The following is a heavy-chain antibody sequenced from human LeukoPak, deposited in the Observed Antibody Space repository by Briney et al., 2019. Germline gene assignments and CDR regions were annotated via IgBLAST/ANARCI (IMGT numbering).Heavy chain of an antibody. J-gene: IGHJ4*02. D-gene: IGHD6-19*01. CDR3: ARGGSSWSSYG. V-gene: IGHV4-34*01. Sequence: PSETLSLTCAVYGGSFRGYYWSWVRHPPGKGLGWIGGITHSGSANYNASLKSRGTISEDTSKTQSSLKLSSVTAADTAVYYCARGGSSWSSYGWGQGTLVTVSS. CDR2: ITHSGSA. CDR1: GGSFRGYY.